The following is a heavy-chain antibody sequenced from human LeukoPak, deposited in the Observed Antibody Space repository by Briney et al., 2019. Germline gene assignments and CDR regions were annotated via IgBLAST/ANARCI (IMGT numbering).Heavy chain of an antibody. J-gene: IGHJ4*02. V-gene: IGHV3-48*03. D-gene: IGHD6-19*01. CDR3: AKGAEVAGGTFDY. CDR1: GFTFSSYE. CDR2: ISSSGSTI. Sequence: GGSLRLSCAASGFTFSSYEMNWVRQAPGKGLEWVSYISSSGSTIYYADSVKGRFTISRDNAKNTLYLQMNSLRAEDTAVYYCAKGAEVAGGTFDYWGQGTLVIVSS.